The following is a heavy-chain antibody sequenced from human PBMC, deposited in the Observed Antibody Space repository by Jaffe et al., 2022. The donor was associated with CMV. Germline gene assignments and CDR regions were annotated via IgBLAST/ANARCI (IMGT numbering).Heavy chain of an antibody. CDR2: INPSGGST. J-gene: IGHJ5*02. D-gene: IGHD2-2*01. CDR1: GYTFTSYY. V-gene: IGHV1-46*01. CDR3: ARGPVVVPAAPRNWFDP. Sequence: QVQLVQSGAEVKKPGASVKVSCKASGYTFTSYYMHWVRQAPGQGLEWMGIINPSGGSTSYAQKFQGRVTMTRDTSTSTVYMELSSLRSEDTAVYYCARGPVVVPAAPRNWFDPWGQGTLVTVSS.